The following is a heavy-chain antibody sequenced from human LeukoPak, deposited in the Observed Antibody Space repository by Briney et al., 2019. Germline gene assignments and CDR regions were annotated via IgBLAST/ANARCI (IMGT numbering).Heavy chain of an antibody. V-gene: IGHV4-39*01. CDR1: GGSISSSNYY. Sequence: SETLSLTCTVSGGSISSSNYYWGWIRQPPGKGLEWVGSIYYSESIYYNPSLKSRVTVSVDTSRTQFSLKLSSVTAADTAVYYCARVRIFGVVIISPYYYMDVWGKGTTVTVSS. D-gene: IGHD3-3*01. CDR3: ARVRIFGVVIISPYYYMDV. CDR2: IYYSESI. J-gene: IGHJ6*03.